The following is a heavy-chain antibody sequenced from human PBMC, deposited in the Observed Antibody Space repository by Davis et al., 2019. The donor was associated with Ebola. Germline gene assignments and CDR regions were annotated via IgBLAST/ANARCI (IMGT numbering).Heavy chain of an antibody. CDR2: IYYSGST. CDR3: ARGGQGVGAGRWLDP. CDR1: GGSISSSSYY. J-gene: IGHJ5*02. V-gene: IGHV4-39*07. D-gene: IGHD2-15*01. Sequence: MPSETLSLTCTVSGGSISSSSYYWGWIRQPPGKGLEWIGSIYYSGSTYYNPPLQSRVTISIDTSESRFSLKLTSVTPADTAVYYCARGGQGVGAGRWLDPWGQGNLVIVSS.